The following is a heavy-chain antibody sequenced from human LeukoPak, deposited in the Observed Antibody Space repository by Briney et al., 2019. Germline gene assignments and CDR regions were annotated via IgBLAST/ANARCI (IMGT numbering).Heavy chain of an antibody. V-gene: IGHV3-23*01. Sequence: GGSPRVSCEGSGFTFSKYAMSWVRQAPGKGLEWVSAISGRGTSTYYADSVKGRFTISRDNSVNMLYLQMNSLRAEDTAIYYCAKEIFSVTMRIEVQGAFDIWGQGTMVSVSS. CDR1: GFTFSKYA. J-gene: IGHJ3*02. CDR2: ISGRGTST. D-gene: IGHD3-22*01. CDR3: AKEIFSVTMRIEVQGAFDI.